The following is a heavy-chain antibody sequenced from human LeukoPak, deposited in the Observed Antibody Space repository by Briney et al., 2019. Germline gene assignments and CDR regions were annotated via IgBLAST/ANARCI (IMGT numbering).Heavy chain of an antibody. CDR2: ITAGGSFK. CDR3: ARNYDVLTGYPYYFDH. J-gene: IGHJ4*02. D-gene: IGHD3-9*01. Sequence: GGPLRHSCAASGFTFSNYAMNWVRQAPGKGLDWVSSITAGGSFKYYADSVEGRFTISRDNAKNSLYLQMSSLTPEDTAVYYCARNYDVLTGYPYYFDHWGQGILVTVSS. CDR1: GFTFSNYA. V-gene: IGHV3-21*01.